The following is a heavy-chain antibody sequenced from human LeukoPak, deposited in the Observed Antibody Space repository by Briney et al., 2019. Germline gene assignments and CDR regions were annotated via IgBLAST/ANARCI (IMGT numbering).Heavy chain of an antibody. CDR3: ARVRQEQWLSRGGWFDP. J-gene: IGHJ5*02. D-gene: IGHD6-19*01. Sequence: GGSLRLSCAASGFTFSSYWMHWVRQAPGKGLVWVSRINSDGSSTSYADSVKGRFTISRDNAKNTLYLQMNSLRAEDTAVYYCARVRQEQWLSRGGWFDPWGQGTLVTVSS. V-gene: IGHV3-74*01. CDR1: GFTFSSYW. CDR2: INSDGSST.